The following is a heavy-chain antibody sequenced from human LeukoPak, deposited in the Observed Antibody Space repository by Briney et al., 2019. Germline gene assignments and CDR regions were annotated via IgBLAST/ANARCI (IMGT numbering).Heavy chain of an antibody. CDR2: IYYSGST. CDR3: ARDRGSQPFIDY. V-gene: IGHV4-39*07. D-gene: IGHD1-26*01. Sequence: SETLSLACTVSGGSISSSSYYWGWIRQPPGKGLEWIGSIYYSGSTYYNPSLKSRVTISVDTSKNQFSLKLSSVTAADTAVYYCARDRGSQPFIDYWGQGTLVTVSS. J-gene: IGHJ4*02. CDR1: GGSISSSSYY.